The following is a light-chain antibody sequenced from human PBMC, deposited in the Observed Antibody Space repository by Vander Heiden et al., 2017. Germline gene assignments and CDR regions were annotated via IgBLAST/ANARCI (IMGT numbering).Light chain of an antibody. CDR1: SSDIGTYNY. J-gene: IGLJ2*01. V-gene: IGLV2-8*01. Sequence: QSALTQPPSASGSPGQSVTISCTGTSSDIGTYNYVSWYQQYPGKAPKVMIYDVTKRPSGVPDRFSCSTSGNTASPKVSALQAEDDAEYYCCSSEDSKNYVGVIGTGITLTVL. CDR3: CSSEDSKNYVGV. CDR2: DVT.